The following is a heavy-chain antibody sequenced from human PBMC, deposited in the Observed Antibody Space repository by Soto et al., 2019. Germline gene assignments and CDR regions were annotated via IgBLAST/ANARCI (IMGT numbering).Heavy chain of an antibody. CDR2: INHSGST. V-gene: IGHV4-34*01. D-gene: IGHD5-18*01. Sequence: SETLSLTCAVYGGSFSGYYWSWIRQPPGKGMEWIGEINHSGSTNYNPSLKSRVTISVDTSKNQFSLKLSSVTAADTAVYYCARNRGYSYGTSFDYSGQGTLVTVSS. CDR3: ARNRGYSYGTSFDY. J-gene: IGHJ4*02. CDR1: GGSFSGYY.